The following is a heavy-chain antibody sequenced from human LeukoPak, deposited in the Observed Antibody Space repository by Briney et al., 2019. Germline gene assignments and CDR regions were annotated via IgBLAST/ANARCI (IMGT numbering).Heavy chain of an antibody. D-gene: IGHD6-13*01. J-gene: IGHJ5*02. CDR1: GYTFTDYY. V-gene: IGHV1-2*02. CDR3: ARGVGSSWFDP. Sequence: ASVKVSFKASGYTFTDYYLHWVRQAPGQGREWMGWINPNSGGANFSLNFQGRVTMTRATSISTAYMELSRLTSDDTAVYYCARGVGSSWFDPWGQGTLVTVSS. CDR2: INPNSGGA.